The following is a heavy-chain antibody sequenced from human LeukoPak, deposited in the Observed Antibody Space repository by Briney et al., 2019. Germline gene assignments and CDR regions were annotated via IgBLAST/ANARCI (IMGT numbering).Heavy chain of an antibody. CDR1: GYPFSQHG. D-gene: IGHD2-2*01. V-gene: IGHV3-33*01. Sequence: GGSLRLSCVASGYPFSQHGIHWVRQAPGRGLEWVAVVWPDGNKKEYADSVRGRFIVSKDNSENTLSLQMNSLRAEDTAVYYCVVVLVPAAVWQFDVWGRGTLVTVSS. CDR2: VWPDGNKK. J-gene: IGHJ2*01. CDR3: VVVLVPAAVWQFDV.